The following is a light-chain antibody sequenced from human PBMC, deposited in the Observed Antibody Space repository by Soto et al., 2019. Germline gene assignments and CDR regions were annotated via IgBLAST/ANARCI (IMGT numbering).Light chain of an antibody. CDR3: SSYAGGNVVV. V-gene: IGLV2-8*01. J-gene: IGLJ2*01. CDR2: GVS. CDR1: SSDVGGYNY. Sequence: QSVLTQPPSASGSPGQSVTISCTGTSSDVGGYNYVCWYQQYPGKAPKLIIYGVSKRPSGVADRFSGSKLGNTASLTVSGLQAEDEADYYCSSYAGGNVVVFGGGTKLTVL.